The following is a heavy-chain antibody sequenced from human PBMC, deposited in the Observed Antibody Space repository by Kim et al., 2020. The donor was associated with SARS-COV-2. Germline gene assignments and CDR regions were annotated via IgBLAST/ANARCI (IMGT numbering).Heavy chain of an antibody. J-gene: IGHJ5*02. D-gene: IGHD6-13*01. Sequence: SVKVSCKASGGTFSSYAISWVRQAPGQGLEWMGGIIPIFGTANYAQKFQGRVTITADESTSTAYMELSSLRSEDTAVYYCARGRIAAAGWGNWFDPWGQGTLVTVSS. CDR2: IIPIFGTA. CDR3: ARGRIAAAGWGNWFDP. V-gene: IGHV1-69*13. CDR1: GGTFSSYA.